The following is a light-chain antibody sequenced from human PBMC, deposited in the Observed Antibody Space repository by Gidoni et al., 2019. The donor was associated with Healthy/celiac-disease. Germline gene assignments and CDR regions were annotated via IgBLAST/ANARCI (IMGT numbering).Light chain of an antibody. CDR2: GAS. Sequence: ELVLTQSPGTLSLSPGERATLSCRASQSVSSSYLAWYQQKPGQAPRLLIYGASSRATGIPDRFSGSASGTDFTLTISRLEPEDFAVYYCQQYGSSPQTFGQGTKVEIK. J-gene: IGKJ1*01. V-gene: IGKV3-20*01. CDR1: QSVSSSY. CDR3: QQYGSSPQT.